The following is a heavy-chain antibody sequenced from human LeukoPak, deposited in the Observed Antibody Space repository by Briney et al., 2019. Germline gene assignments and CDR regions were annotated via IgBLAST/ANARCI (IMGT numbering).Heavy chain of an antibody. CDR3: ATVHS. CDR2: IKEDGSEK. V-gene: IGHV3-7*01. CDR1: GFTFSNYW. J-gene: IGHJ5*02. Sequence: GGSLRLSCAASGFTFSNYWMSWVRQAPGKGLEWVANIKEDGSEKYYVDSVKGRFTISRDNAKNSLYLQMNSVRAEDTAVYYCATVHSWGQGTLVTVSS.